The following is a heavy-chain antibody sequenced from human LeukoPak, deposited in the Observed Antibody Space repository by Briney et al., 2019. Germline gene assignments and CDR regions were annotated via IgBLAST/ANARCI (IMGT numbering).Heavy chain of an antibody. D-gene: IGHD6-19*01. Sequence: GRSLRLSCAASGFTFSSYAMHWVRQAPGKGLEWVAVISYDGSNKYYADSVKGRFTISRDNAKNSLYLQMNSLRDEDTAVYYCAREGAVAGWDYYGMDVWGQGTTVTVSS. CDR2: ISYDGSNK. CDR1: GFTFSSYA. J-gene: IGHJ6*02. CDR3: AREGAVAGWDYYGMDV. V-gene: IGHV3-30-3*01.